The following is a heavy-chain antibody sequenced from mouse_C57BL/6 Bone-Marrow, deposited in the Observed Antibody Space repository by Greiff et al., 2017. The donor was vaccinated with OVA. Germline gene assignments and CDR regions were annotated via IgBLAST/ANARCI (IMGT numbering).Heavy chain of an antibody. CDR2: ISSGGSYT. J-gene: IGHJ1*03. CDR1: GSTFSSYG. V-gene: IGHV5-6*01. CDR3: AGHGGGYYQGYFDV. Sequence: EVQLVESGGDLVKPGGSLKLPCAAPGSTFSSYGLSWFRQTLDKRLEWVATISSGGSYTYYPDSVKGRFTISSDNAKNTLYLQMSSLKSEDTAMYYCAGHGGGYYQGYFDVWGTGTAVTVSS. D-gene: IGHD2-3*01.